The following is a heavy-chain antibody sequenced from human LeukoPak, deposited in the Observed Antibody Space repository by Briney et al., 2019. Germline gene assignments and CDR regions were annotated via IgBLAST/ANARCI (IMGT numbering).Heavy chain of an antibody. J-gene: IGHJ6*03. D-gene: IGHD4-17*01. Sequence: ASVKVSCKASGYTFTSYYMHWVRQAPGQGLEWMGWINPNSGGTNYAQKFQGRVTMTRDTSISTAYMELSRLRSDDTAVYYCATGLDYGDYPCYMDVWGKGTTVTISS. CDR2: INPNSGGT. V-gene: IGHV1-2*02. CDR3: ATGLDYGDYPCYMDV. CDR1: GYTFTSYY.